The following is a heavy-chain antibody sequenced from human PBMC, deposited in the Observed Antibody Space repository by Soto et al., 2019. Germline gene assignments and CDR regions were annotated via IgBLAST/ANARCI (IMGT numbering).Heavy chain of an antibody. V-gene: IGHV3-30*03. CDR3: ARDPAP. CDR1: GFTFSSYG. J-gene: IGHJ5*02. CDR2: ISYDESNK. Sequence: PGGSLRLSCAASGFTFSSYGMHWVRQTPGKGLEWVAVISYDESNKNSADFVQGRFTVSRDNSKNTLYLQMNDLRVEDTAVYYCARDPAPWGQGTLVTVSS.